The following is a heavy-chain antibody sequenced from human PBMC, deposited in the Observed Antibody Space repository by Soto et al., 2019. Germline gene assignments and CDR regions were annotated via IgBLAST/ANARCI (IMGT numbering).Heavy chain of an antibody. CDR1: GGSISSSSYY. D-gene: IGHD3-9*01. J-gene: IGHJ3*02. CDR3: ARRLWVLTGYYLGAFDI. CDR2: IYYSGST. Sequence: SETLSLTCTVSGGSISSSSYYWGWIRQPPGKGLEWIGSIYYSGSTYYNPSLKSRVTISVDTSKNQFSLKLSSVTAADTAVYYCARRLWVLTGYYLGAFDIWGQGTMVTVSS. V-gene: IGHV4-39*01.